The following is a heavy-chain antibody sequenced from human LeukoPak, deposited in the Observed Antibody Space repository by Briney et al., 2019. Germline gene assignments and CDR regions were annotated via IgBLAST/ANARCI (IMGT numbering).Heavy chain of an antibody. CDR1: GYTFTGYY. CDR2: INPNSGGT. V-gene: IGHV1-2*02. Sequence: GASVKVSCKASGYTFTGYYMHWVRQAPGQGLEWMGWINPNSGGTNYAQKFQGRVTMTRDTSITTAYMELSRLRSDDTAVYYCARAGDYYDSSGYLGSHAFDIWGQGTMVTVSS. CDR3: ARAGDYYDSSGYLGSHAFDI. D-gene: IGHD3-22*01. J-gene: IGHJ3*02.